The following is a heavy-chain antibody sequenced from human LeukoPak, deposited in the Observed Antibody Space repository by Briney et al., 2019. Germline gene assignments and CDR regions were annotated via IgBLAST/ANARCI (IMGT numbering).Heavy chain of an antibody. CDR1: GASISNYY. J-gene: IGHJ2*01. V-gene: IGHV4-4*07. D-gene: IGHD3-22*01. CDR2: VSTNGNT. CDR3: ARDLTYYYDSSGYYYKKDWYFDL. Sequence: PSETLSLTCTVSGASISNYYWSWIRQPAGKGLEWIGRVSTNGNTYYNPSLKSRVTISVDTSKNQFSLKLSSVTAADTAVYYCARDLTYYYDSSGYYYKKDWYFDLWGRGTLVTVSS.